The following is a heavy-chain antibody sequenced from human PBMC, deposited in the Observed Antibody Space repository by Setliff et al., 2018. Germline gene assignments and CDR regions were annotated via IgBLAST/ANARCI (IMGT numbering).Heavy chain of an antibody. J-gene: IGHJ6*03. CDR1: GGSFSGYY. CDR2: IYYSGST. Sequence: SETLSLTCAVYGGSFSGYYWSWIRQHPGKGLEWIGYIYYSGSTYYNPSLKSRVTISVDKSKNQFSLKLSSVTAADTAVYYCARLGGSSGSGGFYYYYYYMDVWGKGTTVTVSS. D-gene: IGHD3-16*01. V-gene: IGHV4-34*01. CDR3: ARLGGSSGSGGFYYYYYYMDV.